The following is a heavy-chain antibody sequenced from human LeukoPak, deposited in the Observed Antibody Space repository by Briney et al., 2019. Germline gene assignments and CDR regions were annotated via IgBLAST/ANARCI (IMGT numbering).Heavy chain of an antibody. D-gene: IGHD3-3*01. V-gene: IGHV1-69*13. CDR2: IIPIFGTA. CDR3: ARDVRRDLFFGGVYYFDY. J-gene: IGHJ4*02. Sequence: ASVKVSCKASGYTFTSYDINWVRQATGQGLEWMGGIIPIFGTANYAQKFQGRVTITADESTSTAYMELSSLRSEDTAVYYCARDVRRDLFFGGVYYFDYWGQGTLVTVSS. CDR1: GYTFTSYD.